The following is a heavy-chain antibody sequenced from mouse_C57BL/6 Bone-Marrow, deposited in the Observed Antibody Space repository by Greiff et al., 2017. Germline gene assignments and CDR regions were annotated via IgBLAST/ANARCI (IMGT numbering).Heavy chain of an antibody. D-gene: IGHD3-2*02. CDR2: ISDGGSYT. CDR1: GFTFSSYA. J-gene: IGHJ2*01. CDR3: ARDRGQLRLNYFDY. V-gene: IGHV5-4*01. Sequence: EVHLVESGGGLVKPGGSLKLSCAASGFTFSSYAMSWVRQTPEKRLEWVATISDGGSYTYYPDNVKGRFTISRDNAKNTLYLQMSHLKSEDTAMYYCARDRGQLRLNYFDYWGQGTTLTVSS.